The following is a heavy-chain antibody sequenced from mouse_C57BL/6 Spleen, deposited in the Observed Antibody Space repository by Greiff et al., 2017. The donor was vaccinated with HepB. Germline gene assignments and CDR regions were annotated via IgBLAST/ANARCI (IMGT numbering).Heavy chain of an antibody. D-gene: IGHD1-1*01. CDR2: IDPSDSET. V-gene: IGHV1-52*01. Sequence: VQLQQPGAELVRPGSSVKLSCKASGYTFTSYWMHWVKQRPIQGLEWIGNIDPSDSETHYNQKFKDKATLTVDKSSSTAYMQLSSLTSEDSAVYYCARSKVATNPYFDYWGQGTTLTVSS. CDR3: ARSKVATNPYFDY. CDR1: GYTFTSYW. J-gene: IGHJ2*01.